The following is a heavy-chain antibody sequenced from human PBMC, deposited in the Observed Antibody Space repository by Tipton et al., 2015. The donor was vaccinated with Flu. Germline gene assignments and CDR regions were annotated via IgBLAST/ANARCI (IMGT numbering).Heavy chain of an antibody. D-gene: IGHD6-19*01. Sequence: SLRLSCAASGFTFSSYGMHWVRQAPGKGLEWVAVIWYDGSNKYYADSVKGRFTISRDNSKNTLYLQMNSLRAEDTAVYYCARDGAVAGALPYYFDYWGQGTLVTVSS. J-gene: IGHJ4*02. CDR3: ARDGAVAGALPYYFDY. V-gene: IGHV3-33*01. CDR2: IWYDGSNK. CDR1: GFTFSSYG.